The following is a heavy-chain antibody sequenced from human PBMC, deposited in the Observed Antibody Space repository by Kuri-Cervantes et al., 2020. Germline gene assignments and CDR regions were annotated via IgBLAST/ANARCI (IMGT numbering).Heavy chain of an antibody. V-gene: IGHV3-7*02. Sequence: ETLSLTCAASGFTFSSYWMSWVRQAPGKGLEWVANIKQDGSEKYYVDSVKGRFTISRDNAKNSLFLQMNSLRAEDTAVYYCARHSSGSVVPYYFDYWGQGTLVTVSS. CDR2: IKQDGSEK. CDR1: GFTFSSYW. D-gene: IGHD6-19*01. J-gene: IGHJ4*02. CDR3: ARHSSGSVVPYYFDY.